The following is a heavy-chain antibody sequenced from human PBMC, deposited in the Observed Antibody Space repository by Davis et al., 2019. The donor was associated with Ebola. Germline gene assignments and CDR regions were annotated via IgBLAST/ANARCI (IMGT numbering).Heavy chain of an antibody. CDR2: INSDGSIT. CDR1: GFTFSTYW. J-gene: IGHJ6*02. D-gene: IGHD3-3*01. V-gene: IGHV3-74*01. Sequence: GESLKISCAASGFTFSTYWMHWVRQAPGKGLVWVSRINSDGSITSYADSVKGRFTISRDNAKNTLYLQMNSLRAEDTAVYYCARVAGLYYDFWSGYPPSGMDVWGQGTTVTVSS. CDR3: ARVAGLYYDFWSGYPPSGMDV.